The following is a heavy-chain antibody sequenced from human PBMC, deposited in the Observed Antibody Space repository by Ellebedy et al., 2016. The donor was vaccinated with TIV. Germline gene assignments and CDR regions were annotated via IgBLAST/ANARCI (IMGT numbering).Heavy chain of an antibody. D-gene: IGHD6-13*01. CDR2: IYSGGTT. CDR1: GFTVSSNY. J-gene: IGHJ4*02. Sequence: GGSLRLSCAASGFTVSSNYMSWVRQAPGKGLEWVSVIYSGGTTSYADAVKGRFTISRDTSKNTLYLQMNNLRAEDTAVYYCATRISEGGWGQGTLVTVSS. CDR3: ATRISEGG. V-gene: IGHV3-53*01.